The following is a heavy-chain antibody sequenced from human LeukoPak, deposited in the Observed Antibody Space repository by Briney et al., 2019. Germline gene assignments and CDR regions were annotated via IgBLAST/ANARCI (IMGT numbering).Heavy chain of an antibody. J-gene: IGHJ3*02. CDR3: ASGPTAMVTNDAFDI. CDR2: ISSSSSYI. D-gene: IGHD5-18*01. CDR1: GFTFSSYS. Sequence: GGSLRLSCAASGFTFSSYSMNWVRQAPGKGLEWVSSISSSSSYIYYADSVKGRFTISRDNAKNSLYLQMNSLRAEDTAVYYCASGPTAMVTNDAFDIWGQGTMVTVSS. V-gene: IGHV3-21*01.